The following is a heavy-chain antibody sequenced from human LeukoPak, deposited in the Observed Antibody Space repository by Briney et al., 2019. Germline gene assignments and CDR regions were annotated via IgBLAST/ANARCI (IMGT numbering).Heavy chain of an antibody. D-gene: IGHD2-2*01. J-gene: IGHJ2*01. Sequence: GGSLRLSCAASGFTFSSYSMNWVRQAPGKGLEWVSSISSSSSYIYYADSVKGRFTISRDNAKNSLYLQMNSLRAEDTAVYYCARDLRAYCSSTSCPNWYFDLWGRGTLVTVSS. CDR1: GFTFSSYS. CDR3: ARDLRAYCSSTSCPNWYFDL. V-gene: IGHV3-21*01. CDR2: ISSSSSYI.